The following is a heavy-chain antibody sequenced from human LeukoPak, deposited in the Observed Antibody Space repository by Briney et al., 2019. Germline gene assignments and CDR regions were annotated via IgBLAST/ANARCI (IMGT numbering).Heavy chain of an antibody. D-gene: IGHD3-10*01. CDR3: ARSLWFGEPILT. V-gene: IGHV4-34*01. CDR1: GGSFSGYY. CDR2: INHSGST. Sequence: SETLSLTCAVYGGSFSGYYWSWIRQPPRKGLEWIGEINHSGSTNYNPSLKSRVTISVDTSKNQFSLKLSSETAADTAVYYCARSLWFGEPILTWGQGTLVTVSS. J-gene: IGHJ5*02.